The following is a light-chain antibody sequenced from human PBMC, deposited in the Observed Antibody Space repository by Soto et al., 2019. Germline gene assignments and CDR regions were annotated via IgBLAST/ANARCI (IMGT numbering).Light chain of an antibody. Sequence: QSVLTQPASVSGSPGQSITISCTGTSSDVGGYNSVSWYQQHPGKAPKLVIYDVGNRPSGVSDRFSGSKSGSTASLTISGLQAEDEAEYYCSSYTSSSTYVFGAGTKVTVL. V-gene: IGLV2-14*01. J-gene: IGLJ1*01. CDR3: SSYTSSSTYV. CDR2: DVG. CDR1: SSDVGGYNS.